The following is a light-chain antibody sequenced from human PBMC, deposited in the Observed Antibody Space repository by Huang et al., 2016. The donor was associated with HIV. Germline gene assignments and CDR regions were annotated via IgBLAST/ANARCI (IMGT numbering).Light chain of an antibody. J-gene: IGKJ2*01. Sequence: EVVLTQSPATLSVSPGRKATLSCRASQSVSSNLAWYQQKPGQAPSLLIYGASTRATGIPARFSGSVSGTEFTLTISSLQSEDLAIYYCQQYNNWPPEYTFGQGTKLEIK. CDR1: QSVSSN. CDR3: QQYNNWPPEYT. V-gene: IGKV3-15*01. CDR2: GAS.